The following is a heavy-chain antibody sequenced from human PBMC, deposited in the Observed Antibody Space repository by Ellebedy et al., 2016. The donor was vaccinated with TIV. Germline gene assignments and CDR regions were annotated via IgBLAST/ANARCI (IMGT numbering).Heavy chain of an antibody. CDR1: GYTFTSYG. J-gene: IGHJ5*02. D-gene: IGHD2-2*01. CDR2: ISAYNGNT. CDR3: VRDLLDVVVPAANENWFDP. V-gene: IGHV1-18*04. Sequence: ASVKVSCKASGYTFTSYGISWVRQAPGQGLEWMGWISAYNGNTNYAQKLQGRVTMTTDTSTSTAYMELRSLRSDDTAVYYCVRDLLDVVVPAANENWFDPWGQGTLVTVSS.